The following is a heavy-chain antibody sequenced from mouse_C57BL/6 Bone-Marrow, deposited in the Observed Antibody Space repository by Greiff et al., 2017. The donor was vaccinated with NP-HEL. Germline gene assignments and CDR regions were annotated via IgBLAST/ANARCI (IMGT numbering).Heavy chain of an antibody. CDR3: ARWGGNYYWFAY. CDR1: GYTFTSYG. V-gene: IGHV1-81*01. CDR2: IYPRSGNT. D-gene: IGHD2-1*01. Sequence: QVQLKQSGAELARPGASVKLSCKASGYTFTSYGISWVKQRTGQGLEWIGEIYPRSGNTYYNEKFKGKATLTADKSSSTAYMELRSLTSEDSAVYFCARWGGNYYWFAYWGQGTLVTVSA. J-gene: IGHJ3*01.